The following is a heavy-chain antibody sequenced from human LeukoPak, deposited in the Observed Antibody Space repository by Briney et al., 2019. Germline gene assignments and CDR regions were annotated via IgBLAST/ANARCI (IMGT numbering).Heavy chain of an antibody. CDR3: ARGRRGSYYYYYGMDV. Sequence: PGGSLRLSRAASGFAPSSYWMNWVRQAPGQGLVWFSRINSDGSSTSYADSVKGRFTIARDNAKNTLYLQMNSLRAEDTAMYYCARGRRGSYYYYYGMDVWGKGTTVTVSS. CDR1: GFAPSSYW. D-gene: IGHD3-16*01. CDR2: INSDGSST. V-gene: IGHV3-74*01. J-gene: IGHJ6*04.